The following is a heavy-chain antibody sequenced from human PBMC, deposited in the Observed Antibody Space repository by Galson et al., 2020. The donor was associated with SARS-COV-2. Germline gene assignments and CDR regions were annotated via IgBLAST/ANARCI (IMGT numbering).Heavy chain of an antibody. V-gene: IGHV4-31*03. J-gene: IGHJ6*02. CDR3: ARWDYKSAYYDYSYGMDV. CDR1: GGSISSGAYS. CDR2: IYYSGST. D-gene: IGHD3-10*01. Sequence: SETLSLTCTVSGGSISSGAYSWTWIRHHPGKGLEWIGLIYYSGSTYYNPSLKSRVTISVDTSKNQFSMKLSSVTAADTAVYYCARWDYKSAYYDYSYGMDVWGQGTTVTVSS.